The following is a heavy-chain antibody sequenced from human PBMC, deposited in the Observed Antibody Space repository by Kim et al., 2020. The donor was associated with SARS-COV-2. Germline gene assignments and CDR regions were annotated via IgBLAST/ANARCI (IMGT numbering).Heavy chain of an antibody. Sequence: SETLSLTCTVSGGSILINDYFWGWIRQPPGKDLEWMGTIYYTGKTFYNPSLESRITISIDTSKNQFSLKLASVTAADTAVYFCGRTTYGTSDSWGQGTLVTVSS. CDR1: GGSILINDYF. J-gene: IGHJ4*02. D-gene: IGHD2-8*01. CDR2: IYYTGKT. CDR3: GRTTYGTSDS. V-gene: IGHV4-39*01.